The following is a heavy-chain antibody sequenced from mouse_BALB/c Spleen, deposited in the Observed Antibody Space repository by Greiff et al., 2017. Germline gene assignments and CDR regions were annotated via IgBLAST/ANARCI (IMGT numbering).Heavy chain of an antibody. CDR1: GFSLTSYG. CDR3: ARRTTVVDYAMDY. Sequence: VHLVESGPGLVQPSQSLSITCTVSGFSLTSYGVHWVRQSPGKGLEWLGVIWSGGSTDYNAAFISRLSISKDNSKSQVFFKMNSLQANDTAIYYCARRTTVVDYAMDYWGQGTSVTVSS. V-gene: IGHV2-2*02. J-gene: IGHJ4*01. CDR2: IWSGGST. D-gene: IGHD1-1*01.